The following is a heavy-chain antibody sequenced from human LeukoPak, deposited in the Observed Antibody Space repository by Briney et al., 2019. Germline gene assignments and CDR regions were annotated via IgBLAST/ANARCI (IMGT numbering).Heavy chain of an antibody. CDR2: IYYSGST. CDR1: GGSISNNY. CDR3: ARRQFNFDY. J-gene: IGHJ4*02. V-gene: IGHV4-59*08. Sequence: PSETLSLTCTVSGGSISNNYWSWIRQPPGKGLEWIGYIYYSGSTNYNPSLKSRVTISVDTSKNQFALKLSSVTAADTAVYYCARRQFNFDYWGQGTLVTVSS. D-gene: IGHD6-19*01.